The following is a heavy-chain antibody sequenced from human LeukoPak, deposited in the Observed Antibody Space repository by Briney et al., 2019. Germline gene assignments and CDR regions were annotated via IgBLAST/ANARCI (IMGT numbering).Heavy chain of an antibody. D-gene: IGHD1-26*01. CDR2: IYTSGST. CDR3: ARDLSGSSWSYYYYYYMDV. CDR1: GGSISSYY. J-gene: IGHJ6*03. Sequence: SETLSLTCTVSGGSISSYYWSWIRQPAGKGLEWIGRIYTSGSTNYKPSLKSRVTMSVDTSKNQFSLKLSSVTAADTAVYYCARDLSGSSWSYYYYYYMDVWGKGTTVTVSS. V-gene: IGHV4-4*07.